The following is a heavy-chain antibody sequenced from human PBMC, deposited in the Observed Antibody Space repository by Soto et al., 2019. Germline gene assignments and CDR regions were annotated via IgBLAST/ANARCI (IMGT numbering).Heavy chain of an antibody. CDR2: INPNSGGT. CDR3: ARFVWLDWTFDY. D-gene: IGHD6-19*01. J-gene: IGHJ4*02. V-gene: IGHV1-2*02. Sequence: ASVKVSCKASGYTFTGCYMHWVRQAPGQGLEWMGWINPNSGGTNYAQKFQGRVTMTRDTSISTAYMELSRLRSDDTAVYYCARFVWLDWTFDYWGQGTLVTVSS. CDR1: GYTFTGCY.